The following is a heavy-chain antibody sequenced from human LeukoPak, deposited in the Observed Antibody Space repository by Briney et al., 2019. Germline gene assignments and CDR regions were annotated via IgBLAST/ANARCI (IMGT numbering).Heavy chain of an antibody. D-gene: IGHD1-26*01. V-gene: IGHV3-7*01. J-gene: IGHJ4*02. CDR2: IKQDGSEK. Sequence: GGSLRLSCAASGFTFSSYWMSWVRQAPGKGLEWVANIKQDGSEKYYVDSVKGRFTISRDNAKNSLYLQMNSLRAEDTAVYYCARDQNGGVGATTVFDYWGQGTLVTVSS. CDR3: ARDQNGGVGATTVFDY. CDR1: GFTFSSYW.